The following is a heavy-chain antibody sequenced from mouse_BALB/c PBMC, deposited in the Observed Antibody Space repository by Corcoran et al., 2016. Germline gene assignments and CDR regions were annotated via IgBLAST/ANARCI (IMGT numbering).Heavy chain of an antibody. J-gene: IGHJ3*01. CDR3: ASDPSWFAY. CDR1: GYTFTNYG. Sequence: QIQLVQSGPELKKPGETVKISCKASGYTFTNYGMNWVKQAPGKGLKWMGWINTYTGEPTYADDFKGRFTFSLETSASTAYLQINNLKNEDTATYFCASDPSWFAYWGQGTLVTVSA. CDR2: INTYTGEP. V-gene: IGHV9-3-1*01.